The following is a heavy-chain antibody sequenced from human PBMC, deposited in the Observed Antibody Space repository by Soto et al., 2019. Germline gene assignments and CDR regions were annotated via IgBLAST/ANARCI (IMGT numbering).Heavy chain of an antibody. V-gene: IGHV3-23*01. D-gene: IGHD3-10*01. CDR2: ISGSGGST. CDR1: GFTFCSYA. J-gene: IGHJ4*02. CDR3: AKDYGYYGSGSYYNGGSGRGYFDY. Sequence: EVQLLESGGGLVQPGGSLRLSCAASGFTFCSYAMSWVRQAPGKGLEWVSAISGSGGSTYYADSVKGRFTISRENSKRTLYLQMNSLRAEDTAVYYCAKDYGYYGSGSYYNGGSGRGYFDYWGQGTLVTVSS.